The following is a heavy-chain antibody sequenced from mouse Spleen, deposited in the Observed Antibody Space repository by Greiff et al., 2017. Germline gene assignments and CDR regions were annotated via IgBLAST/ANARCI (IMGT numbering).Heavy chain of an antibody. Sequence: VQLQQPGAELVKPGASVKMSCKASGYTFTSYWMHWVKQRPGQGLEWIGTIDPSDSYTSYNQKFKGKATLTVDTSSSTAYMQLSSLTSEDSAVYYCTRSGAPWYFDVWGAGTTVTVSS. J-gene: IGHJ1*01. CDR2: IDPSDSYT. D-gene: IGHD3-1*01. V-gene: IGHV1S127*01. CDR1: GYTFTSYW. CDR3: TRSGAPWYFDV.